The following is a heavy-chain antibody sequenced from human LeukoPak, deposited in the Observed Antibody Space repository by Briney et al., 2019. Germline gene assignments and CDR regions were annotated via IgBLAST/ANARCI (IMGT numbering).Heavy chain of an antibody. Sequence: PGGSLRLSCAASGFTFSSYGMHWVRQAPGKGLEWVAVIWYDGSNKFYADSVKGRFTISRDNSKHTLYLQVNSLRAEDTAVYYCAKERELYSSSWSSSDYWGQGTLVTVSS. CDR1: GFTFSSYG. J-gene: IGHJ4*02. D-gene: IGHD6-13*01. CDR3: AKERELYSSSWSSSDY. V-gene: IGHV3-33*06. CDR2: IWYDGSNK.